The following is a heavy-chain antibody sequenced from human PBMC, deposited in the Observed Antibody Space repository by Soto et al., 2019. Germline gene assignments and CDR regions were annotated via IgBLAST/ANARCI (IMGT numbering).Heavy chain of an antibody. J-gene: IGHJ4*02. CDR1: GGSVSNGMYY. V-gene: IGHV4-61*01. Sequence: SETLSLTCTVSGGSVSNGMYYWSWIRQPPGKGLEWIGNVYFTGTTIYNPSLKIRVTMSVDTYKDQFFLKLTSVPAADTAVYYCARYCTNSDCRHLYYFDYWGLGTLVTVSS. D-gene: IGHD2-8*01. CDR2: VYFTGTT. CDR3: ARYCTNSDCRHLYYFDY.